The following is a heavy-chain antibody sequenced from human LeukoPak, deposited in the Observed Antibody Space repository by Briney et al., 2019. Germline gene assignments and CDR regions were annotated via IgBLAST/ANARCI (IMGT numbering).Heavy chain of an antibody. CDR2: ISGSGGST. CDR3: AKDKVPDYYDSSGYYPPGDY. V-gene: IGHV3-23*01. Sequence: PGGSLRLSCAAPGFTFSSYAMSWVRQAPGKGLEWVSAISGSGGSTYYADSVKGRFTISRDNSKNTLYLQMNSLRAEDTAVYYCAKDKVPDYYDSSGYYPPGDYWGQGTLVTVSS. J-gene: IGHJ4*02. CDR1: GFTFSSYA. D-gene: IGHD3-22*01.